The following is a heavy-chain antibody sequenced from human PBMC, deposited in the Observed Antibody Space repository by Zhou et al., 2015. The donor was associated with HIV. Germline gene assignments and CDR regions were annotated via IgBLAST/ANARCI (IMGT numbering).Heavy chain of an antibody. CDR3: ARRIKYVTTPVGDFDF. J-gene: IGHJ4*02. V-gene: IGHV1-69*01. D-gene: IGHD2-15*01. CDR1: GGTFSSYA. CDR2: IIPIFGTA. Sequence: QVQLVQSGAEVKKPGSSVKVSCKASGGTFSSYAISWVRQAPGQGLEWMGGIIPIFGTANYAQKFQGRVTITADESTGTAYMELSSLRSEDTAVYYCARRIKYVTTPVGDFDFWGQGTLISVTA.